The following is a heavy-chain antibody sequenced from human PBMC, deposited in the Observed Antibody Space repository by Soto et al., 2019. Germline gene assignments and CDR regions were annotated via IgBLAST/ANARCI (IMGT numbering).Heavy chain of an antibody. V-gene: IGHV3-21*01. D-gene: IGHD3-3*01. Sequence: GSLRLSCAASGFTFSSYSMNWVRQAPGKGLEWVSSISSSSSYIYYADSVKGRFTISRDNAKNSLYLQMNSLRAEDTAVYYCARVLSFLEWLESSGPYYMDVWGKGTTVTVSS. CDR3: ARVLSFLEWLESSGPYYMDV. J-gene: IGHJ6*03. CDR2: ISSSSSYI. CDR1: GFTFSSYS.